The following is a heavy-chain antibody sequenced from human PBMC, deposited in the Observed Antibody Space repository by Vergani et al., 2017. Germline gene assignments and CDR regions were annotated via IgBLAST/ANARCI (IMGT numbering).Heavy chain of an antibody. CDR2: ISSSSSYI. D-gene: IGHD2-15*01. Sequence: EVQLVESGGGLVKPGGSLRLSCAASGFTFSSYSMNWVRQAPGKGLEWVSSISSSSSYIYYADSVKGRFTISRDNAKNSLYLQMNSLRAEDTAVYYCARAAGGCSGGSCYYAFDYWGHGTLVTVSS. CDR1: GFTFSSYS. J-gene: IGHJ4*01. V-gene: IGHV3-21*01. CDR3: ARAAGGCSGGSCYYAFDY.